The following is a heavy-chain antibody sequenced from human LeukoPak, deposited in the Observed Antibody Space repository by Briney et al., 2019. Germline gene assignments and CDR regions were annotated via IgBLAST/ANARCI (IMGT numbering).Heavy chain of an antibody. J-gene: IGHJ4*02. Sequence: GGSLRLSCAASGFTFSSYSMNWVRQAPGKGLEWVSSISSSSSYIYYADSVKGRFTISRDNAKNSLYLQMNSLRAEDTAVYYCARGNYYDSSGYYDDYWGQGTLVTVSS. CDR2: ISSSSSYI. V-gene: IGHV3-21*01. CDR1: GFTFSSYS. CDR3: ARGNYYDSSGYYDDY. D-gene: IGHD3-22*01.